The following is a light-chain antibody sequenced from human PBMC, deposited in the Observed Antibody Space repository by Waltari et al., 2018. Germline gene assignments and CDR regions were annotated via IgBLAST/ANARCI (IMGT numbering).Light chain of an antibody. V-gene: IGLV1-40*01. J-gene: IGLJ2*01. CDR2: GNS. CDR3: QSYDSSLSGGV. Sequence: QSVLTQPPSVSGAPGQRVTISCAGSSSNIAAGYDVHRYQQLPGTAPKLLIYGNSNRPSGVPDRFSGSKSGTSASLAITGLQAEDEADYYCQSYDSSLSGGVFGGGTKLTVL. CDR1: SSNIAAGYD.